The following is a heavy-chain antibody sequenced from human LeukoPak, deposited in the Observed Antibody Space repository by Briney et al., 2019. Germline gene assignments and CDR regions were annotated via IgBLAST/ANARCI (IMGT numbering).Heavy chain of an antibody. CDR3: ARDRITMVRGAYNWFDP. D-gene: IGHD3-10*01. J-gene: IGHJ5*02. Sequence: GASVKVSCKASGYTFTGYYMHWVRQAPGQGLEWVGWINPNSGGTNYAQKFQGRVTMTRDTSISTAYMELSRLRSDDTAVYYCARDRITMVRGAYNWFDPWGQGTLVTVSS. CDR1: GYTFTGYY. V-gene: IGHV1-2*02. CDR2: INPNSGGT.